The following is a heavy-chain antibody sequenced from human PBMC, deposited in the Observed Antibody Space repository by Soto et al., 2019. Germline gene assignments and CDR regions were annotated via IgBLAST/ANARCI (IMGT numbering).Heavy chain of an antibody. CDR1: GFTFSSSA. D-gene: IGHD2-15*01. CDR3: ARHEPRVEYYYYGMDV. Sequence: GASVKVSCKASGFTFSSSALQWVRQARGQRLEWIGWIVVGSGNTNYAQKFQERVTITRDMSTSTAYMELNSLRSDDTAVYYCARHEPRVEYYYYGMDVWGQGTTVTVSS. CDR2: IVVGSGNT. J-gene: IGHJ6*02. V-gene: IGHV1-58*01.